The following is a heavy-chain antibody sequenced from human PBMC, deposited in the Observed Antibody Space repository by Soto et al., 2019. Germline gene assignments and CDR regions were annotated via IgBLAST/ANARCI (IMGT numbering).Heavy chain of an antibody. CDR2: INTDGSGT. Sequence: EVQRVESGGGSVQPGGSLRLSCPASGITLSDFWMHWVRQAPGKGLVWVARINTDGSGTSYADFAKGRFTISKDDAKITLYLQMNSLRVDDTSLYNCTTTLEYWRRGTLVNVSS. V-gene: IGHV3-74*01. J-gene: IGHJ4*02. CDR1: GITLSDFW. CDR3: TTTLEY.